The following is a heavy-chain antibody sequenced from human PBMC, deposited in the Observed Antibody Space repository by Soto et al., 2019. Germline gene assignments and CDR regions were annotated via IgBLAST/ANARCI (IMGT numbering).Heavy chain of an antibody. V-gene: IGHV1-69*13. CDR3: ASKGCSSNSCYRDYYYYYGMDV. J-gene: IGHJ6*02. CDR2: IIPIFGTA. Sequence: GASVKVSCKASGGTFSSYAISWVRQAPGQGLEWMGGIIPIFGTANYAQKFQGRVTITADESTSTAYMELSSLRSEDTAVYYCASKGCSSNSCYRDYYYYYGMDVWGQGTTVTVSS. CDR1: GGTFSSYA. D-gene: IGHD2-2*02.